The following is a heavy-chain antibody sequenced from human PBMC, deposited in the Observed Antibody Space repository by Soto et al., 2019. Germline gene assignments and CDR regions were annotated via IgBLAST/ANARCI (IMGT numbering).Heavy chain of an antibody. Sequence: GGSLRLSLGASGLTFSDYAMHWVRQAPGKGLEWVSGIRWNSGSICYADSVKGRFTISRDNAKNSLYLQMNSLRAEDTALYYCAKVIGYDFWSGYFTYWGQGTLVTVSS. CDR1: GLTFSDYA. CDR2: IRWNSGSI. J-gene: IGHJ4*02. CDR3: AKVIGYDFWSGYFTY. V-gene: IGHV3-9*01. D-gene: IGHD3-3*01.